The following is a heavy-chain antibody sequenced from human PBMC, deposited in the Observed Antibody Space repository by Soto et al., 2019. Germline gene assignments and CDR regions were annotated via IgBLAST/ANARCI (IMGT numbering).Heavy chain of an antibody. CDR2: MYHSGST. J-gene: IGHJ3*02. Sequence: PSETLSLTCAVSGGSISSGGYSWSWIRQPPGKGLEWIGYMYHSGSTYYNPSLKSRVTMSVVTSKNQFSLKLSSVTAADTAVYYCARHYYGSGSYSAFDIWGQGTMVTVSS. CDR3: ARHYYGSGSYSAFDI. CDR1: GGSISSGGYS. V-gene: IGHV4-30-2*03. D-gene: IGHD3-10*01.